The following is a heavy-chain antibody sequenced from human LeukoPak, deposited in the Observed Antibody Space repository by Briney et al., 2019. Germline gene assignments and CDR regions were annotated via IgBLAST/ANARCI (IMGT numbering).Heavy chain of an antibody. CDR2: ISSSSSYI. J-gene: IGHJ6*04. D-gene: IGHD3-16*01. CDR1: GFTFSSYS. CDR3: AKSTRAVMAMMDV. Sequence: GGSLRLSCAASGFTFSSYSMNWVRQAPGKGLEWVSSISSSSSYIYYADSVKGRFIISRDNAKNSLFLQMNSLRAEDTAVYFCAKSTRAVMAMMDVWGKGTTVTVSS. V-gene: IGHV3-21*01.